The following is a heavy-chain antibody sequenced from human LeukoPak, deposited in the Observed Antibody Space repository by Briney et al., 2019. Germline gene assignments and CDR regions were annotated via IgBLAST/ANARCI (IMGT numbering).Heavy chain of an antibody. V-gene: IGHV4-34*01. J-gene: IGHJ6*03. CDR2: INHSGST. D-gene: IGHD3-3*01. Sequence: SETLSFTCAVYGGSFSGYYWSWIRQPPGKGLEWIGEINHSGSTNYNPSLKSRVTISVDTSKNQFSLKLSSVTAADTAVYYCARGRFGVTSYYYYYYMDVWGKGTTVTVSS. CDR1: GGSFSGYY. CDR3: ARGRFGVTSYYYYYYMDV.